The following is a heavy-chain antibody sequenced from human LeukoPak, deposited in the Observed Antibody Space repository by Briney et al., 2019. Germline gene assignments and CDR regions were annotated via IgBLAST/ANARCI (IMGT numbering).Heavy chain of an antibody. V-gene: IGHV5-51*01. Sequence: LGESLKISCKGSGYSFTGYWIGWVRQMPGKGLEWMGIIYPGDSDTRYSPSFQGQVTISADKSISTAYLQWSSLKASDTAMYYCAMSGSYYGNYFDYWGQGTLVTVSS. CDR3: AMSGSYYGNYFDY. D-gene: IGHD1-26*01. J-gene: IGHJ4*02. CDR2: IYPGDSDT. CDR1: GYSFTGYW.